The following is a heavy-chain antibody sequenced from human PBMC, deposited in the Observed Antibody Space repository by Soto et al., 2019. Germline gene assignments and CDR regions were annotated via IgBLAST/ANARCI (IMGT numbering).Heavy chain of an antibody. Sequence: GGSLRLSCAASGFTFRSYAMHWVRQAPGKGLEWVAVISYDGSNKYYADSVKGRFTISRDNSKNKLYLQMNSLRAEDTAVYYCARDNGNYDILTGYYNSPDYWGQGTLVTVS. D-gene: IGHD3-9*01. CDR1: GFTFRSYA. CDR3: ARDNGNYDILTGYYNSPDY. V-gene: IGHV3-30-3*01. J-gene: IGHJ4*02. CDR2: ISYDGSNK.